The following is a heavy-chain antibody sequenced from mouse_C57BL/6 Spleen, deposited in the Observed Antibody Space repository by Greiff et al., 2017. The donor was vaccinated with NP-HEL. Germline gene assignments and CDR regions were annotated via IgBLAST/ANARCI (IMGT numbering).Heavy chain of an antibody. CDR1: GFSLTSYG. CDR2: IWRGGST. J-gene: IGHJ4*01. D-gene: IGHD1-1*01. CDR3: AKTPLYYGSSYDAMDY. V-gene: IGHV2-5*01. Sequence: VKVVESGPGLVQPSQSLSITCTVSGFSLTSYGVHWVRQSPGKGLEWLGVIWRGGSTDYNAAFMSRLSITKDNSKSQVFFKMNSLQADDTAIYYCAKTPLYYGSSYDAMDYWGQGTSVTVSS.